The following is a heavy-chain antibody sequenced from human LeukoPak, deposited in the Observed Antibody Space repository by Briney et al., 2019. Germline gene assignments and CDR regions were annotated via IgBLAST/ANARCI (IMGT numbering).Heavy chain of an antibody. Sequence: SVKVSCKASGGTFSSYAISWVRQAPGQGLEWMERIIPILGIANYAQKFQGRVTITADKSTSTAYMELSSLRSEDTAVYYCARDRVYDSSGYYFNGPIDYWGQGTLVTVSS. CDR3: ARDRVYDSSGYYFNGPIDY. V-gene: IGHV1-69*04. CDR1: GGTFSSYA. J-gene: IGHJ4*02. CDR2: IIPILGIA. D-gene: IGHD3-22*01.